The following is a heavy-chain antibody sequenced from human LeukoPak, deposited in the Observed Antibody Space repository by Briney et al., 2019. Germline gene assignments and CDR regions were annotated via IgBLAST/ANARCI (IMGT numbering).Heavy chain of an antibody. Sequence: GGSLRLSCAASGFIFSSNAMSWVRQAPGKGLEWVSAISGSGRSTYYADSVKGRFTISKDNSKNTLYLRMNSLRAEDTALYFCVPSGGAPWGQGTLVTVSS. CDR3: VPSGGAP. D-gene: IGHD3-10*01. J-gene: IGHJ5*02. CDR2: ISGSGRST. CDR1: GFIFSSNA. V-gene: IGHV3-23*01.